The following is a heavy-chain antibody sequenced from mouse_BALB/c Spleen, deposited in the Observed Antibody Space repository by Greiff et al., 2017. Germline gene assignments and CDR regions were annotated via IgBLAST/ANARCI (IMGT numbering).Heavy chain of an antibody. V-gene: IGHV1-69*02. J-gene: IGHJ3*01. CDR2: IYPSDSYT. CDR3: TYGNYAWFAY. Sequence: QVQLQQPGAELVRPGASVKLTCKASGFTFTSYWINWVKQRPGQGLEWIGNIYPSDSYTNYTQKFKDKATLTVDKSSSTAYMQLSSPTSEDSAVYYCTYGNYAWFAYWGQGTLVTVSA. D-gene: IGHD2-1*01. CDR1: GFTFTSYW.